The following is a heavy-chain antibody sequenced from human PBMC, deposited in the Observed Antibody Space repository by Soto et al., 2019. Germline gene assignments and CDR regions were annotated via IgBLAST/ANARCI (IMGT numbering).Heavy chain of an antibody. CDR3: AKGSSGWYLEYFQH. D-gene: IGHD6-19*01. Sequence: GGSLRLFCAASGFTFSSYAMSWVRQAPGKGLEWVSAISGSGGSTYYADSVKGRFTISRDNSKNTLYLQMNSLRAEDTAVYYCAKGSSGWYLEYFQHWGQGTLVTVSS. V-gene: IGHV3-23*01. J-gene: IGHJ1*01. CDR1: GFTFSSYA. CDR2: ISGSGGST.